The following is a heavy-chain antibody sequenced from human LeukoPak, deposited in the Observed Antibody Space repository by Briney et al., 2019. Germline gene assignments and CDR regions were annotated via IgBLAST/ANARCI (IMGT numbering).Heavy chain of an antibody. CDR3: AKDRVGGALEF. D-gene: IGHD2-21*01. CDR1: GFTFSSYW. J-gene: IGHJ4*02. CDR2: IKQDVTEK. Sequence: PGGSLRLSCAASGFTFSSYWMSWVRQAPGKGLEWVAYIKQDVTEKYYVDSVKGRFTISRDNARNSLYLQMNSLRVEDTAVYYCAKDRVGGALEFWGQGTLATVSS. V-gene: IGHV3-7*04.